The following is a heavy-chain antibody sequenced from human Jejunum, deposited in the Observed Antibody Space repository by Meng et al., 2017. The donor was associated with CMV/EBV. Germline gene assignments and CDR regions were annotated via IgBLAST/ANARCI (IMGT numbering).Heavy chain of an antibody. CDR2: VYASGTT. Sequence: TVSGGSVSSSNYFWNWLRQPAGKGLEWIGRVYASGTTNYNPSLESRVTISVDSSKNQFSLNLSSVTAADTAVYYCARGDRSVTGTLDYWGQGTLVTVSS. J-gene: IGHJ4*02. D-gene: IGHD6-19*01. CDR3: ARGDRSVTGTLDY. V-gene: IGHV4-61*02. CDR1: GGSVSSSNYF.